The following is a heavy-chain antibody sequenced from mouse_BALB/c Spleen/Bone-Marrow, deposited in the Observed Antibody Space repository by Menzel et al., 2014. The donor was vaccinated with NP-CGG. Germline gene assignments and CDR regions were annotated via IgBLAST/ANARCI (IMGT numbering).Heavy chain of an antibody. CDR1: GYSFTGYT. V-gene: IGHV1S135*01. D-gene: IGHD1-1*02. Sequence: EVQLQQSGPELVKPGASMKISCTPSGYSFTGYTMNWVKQSHGKDLEWIGLINPYNGGTSYTQTLKDKATITVDKSTNTAYMELSSLTSEDSAVYYCARGDYGRFFAYWGPGTLVTVSA. J-gene: IGHJ3*01. CDR3: ARGDYGRFFAY. CDR2: INPYNGGT.